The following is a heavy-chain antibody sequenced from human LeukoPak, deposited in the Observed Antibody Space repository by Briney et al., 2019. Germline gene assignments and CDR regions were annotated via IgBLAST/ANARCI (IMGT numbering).Heavy chain of an antibody. V-gene: IGHV3-30-3*01. CDR3: ASSGSPLPVEFDY. Sequence: GWSLRLSCAASGFTFSSYAMHWVRQAPGKGLEWAAVISYDGSKKYYADSVKGRFTISRDNSKNTLYLQMNSLSAEDTAVYYCASSGSPLPVEFDYWGQGTLVTVSS. CDR2: ISYDGSKK. CDR1: GFTFSSYA. D-gene: IGHD1-26*01. J-gene: IGHJ4*02.